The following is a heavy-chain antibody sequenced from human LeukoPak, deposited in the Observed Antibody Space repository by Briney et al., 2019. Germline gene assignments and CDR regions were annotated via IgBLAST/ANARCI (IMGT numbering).Heavy chain of an antibody. CDR3: AKDAGESSSWSGLSYYMDV. Sequence: PGGSLRLSCAASGFTFSSYAMIWVRQAPGKGLEWVSGISWNSGSIGYADSVKGRFTISRDNAKNSLYLQMNSLRAEDMALYYCAKDAGESSSWSGLSYYMDVWGKGTTVTVSS. V-gene: IGHV3-9*03. J-gene: IGHJ6*03. CDR1: GFTFSSYA. CDR2: ISWNSGSI. D-gene: IGHD6-13*01.